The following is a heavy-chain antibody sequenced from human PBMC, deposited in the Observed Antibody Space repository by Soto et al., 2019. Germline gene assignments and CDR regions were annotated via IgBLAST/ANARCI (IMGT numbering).Heavy chain of an antibody. CDR3: ITFGYNNRERFDY. J-gene: IGHJ4*02. CDR1: GFTFSSYA. V-gene: IGHV3-64*04. Sequence: GGSLRLSCSASGFTFSSYAMHWVRQAPGKGLEYVSAISSNGGSTYYADSVKGRFTISRDASQSTLYLHMNSLSTDDTAVYYCITFGYNNRERFDYWGQGNPVTVSS. D-gene: IGHD6-25*01. CDR2: ISSNGGST.